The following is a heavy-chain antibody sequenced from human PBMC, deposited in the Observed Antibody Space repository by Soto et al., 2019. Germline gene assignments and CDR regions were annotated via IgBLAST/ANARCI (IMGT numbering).Heavy chain of an antibody. CDR2: ISGDGSSV. J-gene: IGHJ4*02. D-gene: IGHD3-3*01. V-gene: IGHV3-74*01. Sequence: EVHLVESGGGLVQPGGSLSLSCAASGFIFSNNWMHWVRQTPEEGLVWVSRISGDGSSVYYEDSVRSRFIISRDNTRNTLYLHMDSLRAEDKGVYYCATGASRNFFDYWGLGTLVTVSS. CDR1: GFIFSNNW. CDR3: ATGASRNFFDY.